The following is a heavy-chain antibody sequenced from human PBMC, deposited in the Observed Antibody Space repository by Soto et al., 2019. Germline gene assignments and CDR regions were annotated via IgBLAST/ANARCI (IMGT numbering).Heavy chain of an antibody. CDR2: ITSSGDST. Sequence: EVQLLESGGGLVQPGGSLRLSCAASGFPFSNFATSWVRQAPGKGLEWVSVITSSGDSTYFADSVKGRFTISRDNSKNTLYLQLNSLRAEDTATYYCTTGPFIAGDYWGQGTLVTVSS. D-gene: IGHD1-1*01. V-gene: IGHV3-23*01. CDR1: GFPFSNFA. J-gene: IGHJ4*02. CDR3: TTGPFIAGDY.